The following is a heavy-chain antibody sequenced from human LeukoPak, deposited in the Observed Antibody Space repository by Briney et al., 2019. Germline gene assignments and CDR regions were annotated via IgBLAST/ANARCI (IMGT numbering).Heavy chain of an antibody. Sequence: PSETLSLTCAVYGGSFSGYYWSWIRQPPGKGLEWIGEINHSGSTNYNPSLKSRVTISVDTSKNQLSLKLSSVTAVDTAVYYCARVAYYGDYFDYWGQGTLVTVSS. CDR2: INHSGST. V-gene: IGHV4-34*01. J-gene: IGHJ4*02. CDR1: GGSFSGYY. D-gene: IGHD4-17*01. CDR3: ARVAYYGDYFDY.